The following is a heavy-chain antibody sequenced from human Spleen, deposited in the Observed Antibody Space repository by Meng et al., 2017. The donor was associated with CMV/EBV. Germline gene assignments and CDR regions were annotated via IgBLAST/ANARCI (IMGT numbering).Heavy chain of an antibody. V-gene: IGHV3-7*01. Sequence: GGSLKISCAASGFNFSSSWMSWIRQAPGKGLEWVANIKQDGSEKYYVDSVKGRFIISRDNAKNSLYLQLTSLRAEDTAVYSCVRQFSYEGDAFDIWGQGTMVTVSS. CDR1: GFNFSSSW. D-gene: IGHD5-12*01. J-gene: IGHJ3*02. CDR3: VRQFSYEGDAFDI. CDR2: IKQDGSEK.